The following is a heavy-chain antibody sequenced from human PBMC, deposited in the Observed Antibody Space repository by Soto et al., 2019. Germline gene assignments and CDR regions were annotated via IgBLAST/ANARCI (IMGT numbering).Heavy chain of an antibody. Sequence: SETLSLTCTVSGGSISSGGYYWSWIRQHPGKGLEWTGYIYYSGSTNYNPSLKSRVTISVDTSKNQFSLKLSSVTAADTAVYYCARGGCRRSSTSCYYYYYYYMDVWGKGTTVTVSS. D-gene: IGHD2-2*01. J-gene: IGHJ6*03. CDR3: ARGGCRRSSTSCYYYYYYYMDV. CDR2: IYYSGST. V-gene: IGHV4-61*08. CDR1: GGSISSGGYY.